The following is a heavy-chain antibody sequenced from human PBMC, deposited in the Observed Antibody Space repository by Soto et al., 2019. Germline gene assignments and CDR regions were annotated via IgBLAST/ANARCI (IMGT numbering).Heavy chain of an antibody. Sequence: ASVKVSCKASGYIFSSHCIYWVRQAPGQGLQRMGIINPGGGRTAYAQKFQGRVTLTRDMSTSTVYMELTSLTYDDTAVYYCARDVSGPGATYVMDVWGQGTTVTVSS. CDR3: ARDVSGPGATYVMDV. D-gene: IGHD2-2*01. CDR2: INPGGGRT. V-gene: IGHV1-46*01. CDR1: GYIFSSHC. J-gene: IGHJ6*02.